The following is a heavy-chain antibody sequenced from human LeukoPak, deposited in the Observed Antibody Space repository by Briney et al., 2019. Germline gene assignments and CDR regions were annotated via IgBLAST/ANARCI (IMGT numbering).Heavy chain of an antibody. D-gene: IGHD3-3*01. J-gene: IGHJ4*02. CDR1: GFSFDDYD. CDR3: ARGIDFWSGYYTGFDY. Sequence: PGGSLRLSCAASGFSFDDYDMAWLRQAPGKGLEWVSDIDWKGRPTSYADSVKGRFTISRDNAQKSLYLQMDSLRAEDTALYYCARGIDFWSGYYTGFDYWGQGTLVTVSS. V-gene: IGHV3-20*04. CDR2: IDWKGRPT.